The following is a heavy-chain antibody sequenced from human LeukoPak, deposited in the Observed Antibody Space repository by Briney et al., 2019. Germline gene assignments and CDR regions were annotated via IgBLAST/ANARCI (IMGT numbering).Heavy chain of an antibody. CDR1: GYTFTSYD. CDR3: ARGIRGAKGKGYYYYYYMDV. Sequence: ASVKVSCKASGYTFTSYDINWVRQATGQGLEWMGWMNPSSGNTGYAQKFQGRVTMTRNTSISTAYMELSSLRSEDTAVYYCARGIRGAKGKGYYYYYYMDVWGKGTTVTVSS. V-gene: IGHV1-8*01. D-gene: IGHD3-16*01. CDR2: MNPSSGNT. J-gene: IGHJ6*03.